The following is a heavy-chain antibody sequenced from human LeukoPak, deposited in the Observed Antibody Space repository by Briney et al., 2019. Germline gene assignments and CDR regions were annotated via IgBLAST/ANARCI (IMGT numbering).Heavy chain of an antibody. J-gene: IGHJ4*02. V-gene: IGHV3-23*01. Sequence: GGSLRLSCAASGFTLSNAWMSWVRQAPGKGLEWVSAISGSGGSTYYADSVKGRFTISRDNSKNTLYLQMNSLRAEDTAVYYCAKDVYYYDSSGYHGSHFDYWGQGTLVTVSS. CDR1: GFTLSNAW. CDR2: ISGSGGST. D-gene: IGHD3-22*01. CDR3: AKDVYYYDSSGYHGSHFDY.